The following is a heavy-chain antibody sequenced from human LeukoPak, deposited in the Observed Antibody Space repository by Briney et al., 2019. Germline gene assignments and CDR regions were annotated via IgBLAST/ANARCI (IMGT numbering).Heavy chain of an antibody. Sequence: GGSLRLSCAASGFTFGDHYMDWVRQAPGKGLEWVGRVRDKANSHTTEYAASVKGRFTISRDDSENSLFLQMNSLKIEDTAVYYWARGSKQRLPRVSHSGRAFWGQGPTVTVSS. CDR2: VRDKANSHTT. CDR1: GFTFGDHY. V-gene: IGHV3-72*01. J-gene: IGHJ6*02. D-gene: IGHD6-25*01. CDR3: ARGSKQRLPRVSHSGRAF.